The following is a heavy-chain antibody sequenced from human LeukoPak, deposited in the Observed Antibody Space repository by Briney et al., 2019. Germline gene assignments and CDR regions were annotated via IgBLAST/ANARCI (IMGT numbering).Heavy chain of an antibody. J-gene: IGHJ2*01. CDR2: ITGDGSST. V-gene: IGHV3-74*01. CDR3: ARDTGWYFDL. Sequence: GGSLRLSCAGSGFTFSRYWLHWVRQPPGKGLVWVSRITGDGSSTTYADSVKGRFTISRDNAKNTLYLQMISLRAEDTAVYYCARDTGWYFDLWGRGTLVTVSS. D-gene: IGHD4-17*01. CDR1: GFTFSRYW.